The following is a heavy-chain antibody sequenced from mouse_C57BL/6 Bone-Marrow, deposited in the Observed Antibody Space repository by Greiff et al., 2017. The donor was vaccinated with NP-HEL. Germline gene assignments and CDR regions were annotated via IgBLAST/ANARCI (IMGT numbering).Heavy chain of an antibody. Sequence: VQLQQSGPELVKPGASVKISCKASGYAFSSSWMNWVKQRPGKGLEWIGRIYPGDGDTNYNGKFKGKATLTADKSSSTAYMQLSSLTSEDSAVYFCARATGGYSNYFDYWGQGTTLTVSS. J-gene: IGHJ2*01. CDR3: ARATGGYSNYFDY. D-gene: IGHD2-5*01. CDR1: GYAFSSSW. CDR2: IYPGDGDT. V-gene: IGHV1-82*01.